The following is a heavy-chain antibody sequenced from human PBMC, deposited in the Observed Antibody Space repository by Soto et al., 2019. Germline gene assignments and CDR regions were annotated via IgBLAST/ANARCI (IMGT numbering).Heavy chain of an antibody. D-gene: IGHD3-3*01. Sequence: QVQLQQWGAGLLKPSETLSLTCAVYGGSFSGYYWSWIRQPPGKGLEWIGEINHSGSTNYNPSLKSRVTISVDTSKNQFSLKLSSVTAADTAVYYCARRPITIFGVAHRLDYWGQGTLVTVSS. CDR2: INHSGST. J-gene: IGHJ4*02. CDR3: ARRPITIFGVAHRLDY. CDR1: GGSFSGYY. V-gene: IGHV4-34*01.